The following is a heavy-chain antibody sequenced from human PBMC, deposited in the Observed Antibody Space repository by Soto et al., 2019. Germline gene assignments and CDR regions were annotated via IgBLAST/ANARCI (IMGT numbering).Heavy chain of an antibody. CDR3: ARRGSGHAFDY. CDR1: GASISRGGFH. Sequence: QLQLQESGPGLVKPSETLSLTCAVSGASISRGGFHWVWIRQPPGQGLEWIGSLYRGSTYYNPSLKSRVTRSADTSTDQFAPTLGSVTAADTAVYYCARRGSGHAFDYWGQGTLVTVSS. J-gene: IGHJ4*02. CDR2: LYRGST. V-gene: IGHV4-39*01. D-gene: IGHD3-10*01.